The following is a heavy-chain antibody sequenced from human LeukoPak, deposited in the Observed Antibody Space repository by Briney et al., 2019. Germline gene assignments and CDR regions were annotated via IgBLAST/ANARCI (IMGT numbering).Heavy chain of an antibody. CDR2: IYHSVGT. Sequence: PSETLSLTCAVSGGSVSSSNWWSWVRQPPGKGLEWIGEIYHSVGTNYNPSLKSRVTISLDKSNDKFFLRLTSVTAADTAVYFDLWGRGTLVTVSS. CDR3: L. CDR1: GGSVSSSNW. J-gene: IGHJ2*01. V-gene: IGHV4-4*02.